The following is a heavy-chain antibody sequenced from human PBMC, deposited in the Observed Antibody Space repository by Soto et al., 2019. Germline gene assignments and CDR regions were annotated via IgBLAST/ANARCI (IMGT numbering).Heavy chain of an antibody. CDR1: GGSTSSDNY. D-gene: IGHD3-16*01. J-gene: IGHJ4*02. CDR3: AREGGESSDGLYYFDS. V-gene: IGHV4-30-4*01. CDR2: IYYSGNT. Sequence: QVQLQESGPGLVKPSQTLSLTCTVSGGSTSSDNYWSWIRQPPGKGLEWIGHIYYSGNTDYNPSLKSRLAISIDTSKNQFSLKLSSVTAADTAVYFCAREGGESSDGLYYFDSWGQGSVVTVSS.